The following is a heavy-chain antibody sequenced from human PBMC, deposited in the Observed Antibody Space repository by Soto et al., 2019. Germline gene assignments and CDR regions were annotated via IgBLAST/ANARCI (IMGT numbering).Heavy chain of an antibody. J-gene: IGHJ4*02. CDR3: VELAHAYYYDSSGYPGPQYFDY. V-gene: IGHV3-64D*08. CDR1: GFTFSSYA. Sequence: GGSLRLSCSASGFTFSSYAMHWVRQAPGKGLEYVSAISSNGGSTYYADSVKGRFTISRDNSKNTLYLQMSSLRAEDTAVYYCVELAHAYYYDSSGYPGPQYFDYWGQGTLVTVSS. D-gene: IGHD3-22*01. CDR2: ISSNGGST.